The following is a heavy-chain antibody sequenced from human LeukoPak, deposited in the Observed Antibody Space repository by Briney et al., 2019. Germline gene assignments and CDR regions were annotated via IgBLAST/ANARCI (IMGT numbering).Heavy chain of an antibody. V-gene: IGHV4-34*01. CDR1: GGSFSGCY. D-gene: IGHD6-19*01. CDR3: ARGEQWLAYNWFDP. Sequence: SETLSLTCAVYGGSFSGCYWSWIRQPPGKGLEWIGEINHSGSTNYNPSLKSRVTISVDTSKNQFSLKLSSVTAADTAVYYCARGEQWLAYNWFDPWGQGTLVTVSS. J-gene: IGHJ5*02. CDR2: INHSGST.